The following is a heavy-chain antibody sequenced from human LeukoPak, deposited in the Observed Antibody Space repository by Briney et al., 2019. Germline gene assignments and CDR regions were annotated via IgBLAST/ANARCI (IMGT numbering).Heavy chain of an antibody. J-gene: IGHJ4*02. CDR1: GYTFTGYY. V-gene: IGHV1-2*02. Sequence: ASVKVSCKASGYTFTGYYMHWVRQAPGQGLEWMGWINPNSGGTNYAQKFQGRVTMTRDTSISTAYMELSRLRSDDTAVYYCARDDGSGSGFDYWGQGTLVTVSS. CDR2: INPNSGGT. CDR3: ARDDGSGSGFDY. D-gene: IGHD3-10*01.